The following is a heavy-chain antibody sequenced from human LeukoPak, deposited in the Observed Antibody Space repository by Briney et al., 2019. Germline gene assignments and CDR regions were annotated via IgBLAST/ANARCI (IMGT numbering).Heavy chain of an antibody. D-gene: IGHD2-15*01. CDR1: GFTFSSYS. Sequence: GGSLRLSCAASGFTFSSYSMNWVRQAPGRGLEWVSAISTTGGTTYYADSVRGRFTISRDNSRNTLYLQMNSLRAEDTAIYYCAKNGDRGAYCSGGTCYPYYYYYMDVWGKGTTVTISS. CDR3: AKNGDRGAYCSGGTCYPYYYYYMDV. V-gene: IGHV3-23*01. CDR2: ISTTGGTT. J-gene: IGHJ6*03.